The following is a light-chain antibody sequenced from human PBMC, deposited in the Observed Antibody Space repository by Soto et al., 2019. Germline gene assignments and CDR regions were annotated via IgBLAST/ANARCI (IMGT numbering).Light chain of an antibody. J-gene: IGLJ1*01. CDR2: SNN. V-gene: IGLV1-44*01. CDR1: SSHIGSNT. Sequence: QSALTQPPSASGTPGQRVILSCSGSSSHIGSNTVNWYQQLPGTAPKLLIYSNNQRPSGVPDRFSGSKSGTSASLAISGLQSEDEADYYCAAWDDSLNGRYVFGTGTKLTVL. CDR3: AAWDDSLNGRYV.